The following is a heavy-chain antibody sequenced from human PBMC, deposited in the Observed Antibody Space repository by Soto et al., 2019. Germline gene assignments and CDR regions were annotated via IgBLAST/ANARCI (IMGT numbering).Heavy chain of an antibody. J-gene: IGHJ5*02. CDR3: ARAAGRFGDLFWFDP. Sequence: QVQLVQSGAEVKKPGASVKVSCKASGYTFTSYNIHWVRQAPGQGLEWVGMINPRGFFTTYAQKFRGSDTMPGDTSASVVDMELTNLRSGGTAVYYGARAAGRFGDLFWFDPWGQGTLVSVSS. V-gene: IGHV1-46*01. CDR1: GYTFTSYN. D-gene: IGHD3-10*01. CDR2: INPRGFFT.